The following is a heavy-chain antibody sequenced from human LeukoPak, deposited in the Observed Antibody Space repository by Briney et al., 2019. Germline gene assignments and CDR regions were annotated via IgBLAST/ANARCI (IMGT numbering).Heavy chain of an antibody. CDR3: ARAYYYDSSGYYSY. Sequence: GGSLRLSCAASGFTLDDYGMSWVRQAPGKGLEWVSGINWNGGSTGYADSVKGRFTISRDNAKNSLYLQMNSLRAEDTALYYCARAYYYDSSGYYSYWGQGTLVTVSS. CDR1: GFTLDDYG. V-gene: IGHV3-20*04. CDR2: INWNGGST. J-gene: IGHJ4*02. D-gene: IGHD3-22*01.